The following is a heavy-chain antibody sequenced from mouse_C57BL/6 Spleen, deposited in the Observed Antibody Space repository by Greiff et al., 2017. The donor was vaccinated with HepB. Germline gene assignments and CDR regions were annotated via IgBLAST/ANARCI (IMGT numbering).Heavy chain of an antibody. CDR2: FHPYNDDT. CDR3: ARGNYDFLAPFAY. V-gene: IGHV1-47*01. D-gene: IGHD2-4*01. Sequence: QVQLKESGAELVKPGASVKMSCKASGYTFTTYPIEWMKQNHGKSLEWIGNFHPYNDDTKYNEKFKGKATLTVEKSSSTVYLELSRLTSDDSAVYYCARGNYDFLAPFAYWGQGTLVTVSA. J-gene: IGHJ3*01. CDR1: GYTFTTYP.